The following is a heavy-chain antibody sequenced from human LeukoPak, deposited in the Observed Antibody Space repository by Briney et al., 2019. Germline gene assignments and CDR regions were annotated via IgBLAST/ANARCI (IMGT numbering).Heavy chain of an antibody. J-gene: IGHJ5*02. CDR1: GGSITQTNY. Sequence: SGTLSLTCDVSGGSITQTNYWTWVRQPPGKGLEWIGEVNLQGSTNYNPSLMRRVAISVDTSANHVSLQLTSVTAADTAVYYCARLYNYDILTGYYKVWWFDPWGQGTLVTVSS. CDR3: ARLYNYDILTGYYKVWWFDP. CDR2: VNLQGST. V-gene: IGHV4-4*02. D-gene: IGHD3-9*01.